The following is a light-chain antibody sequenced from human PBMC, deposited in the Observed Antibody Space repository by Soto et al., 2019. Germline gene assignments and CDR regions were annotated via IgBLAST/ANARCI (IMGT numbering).Light chain of an antibody. CDR3: QQYNTWLWT. Sequence: EVVMTQSPATLSVSPGERATLSCRASQSVNANLAWYQQKPGQAPRLLIHGASNRATGITARFSGSGFGTEFILTISSLQSEDVVVYYCQQYNTWLWTFGQGTKVEI. CDR1: QSVNAN. J-gene: IGKJ1*01. CDR2: GAS. V-gene: IGKV3-15*01.